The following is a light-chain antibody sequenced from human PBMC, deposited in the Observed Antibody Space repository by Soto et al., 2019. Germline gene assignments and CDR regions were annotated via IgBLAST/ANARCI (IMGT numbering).Light chain of an antibody. CDR1: TSNVGSNT. Sequence: QSVLTQPPSASGTPGQRVTISCSGRTSNVGSNTVNWYQQLPGTAPKLLIYRNDQRPSGVPERFSGSKSGTSASLAISGLQSEDEADYYCAAWDDSLNGVVFGGGTKLTVL. V-gene: IGLV1-44*01. CDR3: AAWDDSLNGVV. CDR2: RND. J-gene: IGLJ2*01.